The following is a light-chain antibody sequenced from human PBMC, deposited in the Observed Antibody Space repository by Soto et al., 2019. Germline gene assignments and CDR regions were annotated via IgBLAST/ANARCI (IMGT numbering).Light chain of an antibody. V-gene: IGLV2-14*03. J-gene: IGLJ3*02. Sequence: QSALTQPASLSGSPGQSITVSCTGTSSDVGGYDHVSWYQQHPGKAPKLMIYDVSNRPSGVSNRFPGSKSGNTASLAVSGLQAEDEADYYCSSYTSRDTLVFGGGTKVTVL. CDR1: SSDVGGYDH. CDR3: SSYTSRDTLV. CDR2: DVS.